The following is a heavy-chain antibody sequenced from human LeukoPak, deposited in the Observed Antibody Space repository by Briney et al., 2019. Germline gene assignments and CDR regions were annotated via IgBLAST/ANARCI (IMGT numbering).Heavy chain of an antibody. V-gene: IGHV3-21*01. CDR1: GYTSSDFS. CDR3: VRLRRNSDRSGYYYYDY. CDR2: ISVRSNYR. D-gene: IGHD3-22*01. J-gene: IGHJ4*02. Sequence: GGSLPPSCPASGYTSSDFSVNWVRQAPGKGLEWFSSISVRSNYRYYADSVRGRFTISRDDARDSLFLQMNSLRAEDTAVYFCVRLRRNSDRSGYYYYDYWGQGTLVTVSS.